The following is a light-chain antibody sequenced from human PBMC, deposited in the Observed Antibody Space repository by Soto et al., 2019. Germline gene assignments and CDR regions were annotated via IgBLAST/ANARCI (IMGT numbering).Light chain of an antibody. J-gene: IGKJ1*01. Sequence: DIQMTQSPSTLSASVGDRVTITCRASQSISSWLAWYQQKPGKATKRLIYKASSLESGVPSRFSGSGSGTEFTLTISSLQPDDFATYYCQQYNSYSRTFGQGTKVEIK. CDR3: QQYNSYSRT. V-gene: IGKV1-5*03. CDR2: KAS. CDR1: QSISSW.